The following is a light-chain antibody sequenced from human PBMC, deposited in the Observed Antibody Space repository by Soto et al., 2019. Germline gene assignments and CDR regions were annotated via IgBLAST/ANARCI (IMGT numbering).Light chain of an antibody. CDR2: DAS. CDR1: QSVISS. CDR3: QQYNRQRT. V-gene: IGKV3-15*01. Sequence: FTHSPVPLSLHPVEIATLSCRASQSVISSYLAWYQQKPGQAPRLLIYDASTMEIGVPARFSGIGSGTEFTLSISSLQSEDFATYYCQQYNRQRTFGQGTKVDIK. J-gene: IGKJ1*01.